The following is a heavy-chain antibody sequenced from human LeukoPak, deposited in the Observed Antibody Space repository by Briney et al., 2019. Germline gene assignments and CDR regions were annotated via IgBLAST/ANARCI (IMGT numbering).Heavy chain of an antibody. J-gene: IGHJ4*02. Sequence: ASVKVSCKASGGTFSSYAISWVRQAPGQGLEWMGGIIPIFGTANYAQKFQGRVTITADESTSTAYMELSSLRSEDTAVYYCAREPDAGGVVTSYDYWGQGTLVTVSS. V-gene: IGHV1-69*13. D-gene: IGHD3-3*01. CDR3: AREPDAGGVVTSYDY. CDR1: GGTFSSYA. CDR2: IIPIFGTA.